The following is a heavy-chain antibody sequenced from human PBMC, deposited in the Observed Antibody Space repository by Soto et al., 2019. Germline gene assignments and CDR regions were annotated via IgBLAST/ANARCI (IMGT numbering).Heavy chain of an antibody. CDR2: TNSDGSTT. J-gene: IGHJ4*02. D-gene: IGHD1-26*01. V-gene: IGHV3-74*01. CDR3: VRAGGSPPAY. CDR1: GFTFSNYW. Sequence: PGGSLRLSCAASGFTFSNYWMHWVRQGPGKGLVWVSRTNSDGSTTSYADSVKGRFTISRDNAKNTLYLQMNSPRAEDTAVCYCVRAGGSPPAYWGQGTLVTVSS.